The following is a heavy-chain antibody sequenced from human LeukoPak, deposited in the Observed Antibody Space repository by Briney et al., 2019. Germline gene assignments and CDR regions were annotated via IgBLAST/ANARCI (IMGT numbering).Heavy chain of an antibody. D-gene: IGHD1-1*01. V-gene: IGHV4-59*08. Sequence: SETLSLTCTVSGGSISSYYWSWIRQPPGKGLERIGYIYYSGSTNYNPSLKSRVTISVDTSKNQFSLKLSSVTAADTAVYYCARFQLERRTLNWFDPWGQGTLVTVSS. J-gene: IGHJ5*02. CDR2: IYYSGST. CDR1: GGSISSYY. CDR3: ARFQLERRTLNWFDP.